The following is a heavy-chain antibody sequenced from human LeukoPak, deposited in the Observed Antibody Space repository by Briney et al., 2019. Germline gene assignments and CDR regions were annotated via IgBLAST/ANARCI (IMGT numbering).Heavy chain of an antibody. CDR2: IYYSGNT. CDR3: ARVQPGGWQQLVPRGSPYYFDY. D-gene: IGHD6-13*01. V-gene: IGHV4-39*07. CDR1: GGSISSSSYY. J-gene: IGHJ4*02. Sequence: DPSETLSLTCIVSGGSISSSSYYWGWVRQPPGKGLEWIGSIYYSGNTYYNPSLKSRVTISVDTSKNQFSLKLSSVTAADTAVYYCARVQPGGWQQLVPRGSPYYFDYWGQGTLVTVSS.